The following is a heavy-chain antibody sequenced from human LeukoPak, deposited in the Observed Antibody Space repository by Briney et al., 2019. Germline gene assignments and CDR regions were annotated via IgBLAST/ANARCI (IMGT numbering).Heavy chain of an antibody. CDR2: ISGSGGST. V-gene: IGHV3-23*01. CDR1: GFTFSSYA. Sequence: QPGGSLRLSCAASGFTFSSYAMSWVRQAPGKGLEWVSAISGSGGSTYYADSVKGRFTISRDNSKNTLYLQMNSLRAEDTAVYYCARDPMPNGYGGKLFDYWGQGTLVTVSS. CDR3: ARDPMPNGYGGKLFDY. D-gene: IGHD4-23*01. J-gene: IGHJ4*02.